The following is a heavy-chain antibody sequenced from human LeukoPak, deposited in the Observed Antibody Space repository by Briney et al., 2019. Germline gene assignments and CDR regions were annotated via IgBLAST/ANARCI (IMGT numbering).Heavy chain of an antibody. CDR3: TRRYNYDSSGYYYVRDAFDI. V-gene: IGHV3-49*04. CDR1: GFTFGDYV. D-gene: IGHD3-22*01. J-gene: IGHJ3*02. Sequence: GGSLRLSCTASGFTFGDYVMSWVRQAPGKGLEWVGFIRSKAYGGTTKNAASVKGRFTISRDDCRSIAYLQMNSLKTEDTAVYYCTRRYNYDSSGYYYVRDAFDIWGQGTMVTVSS. CDR2: IRSKAYGGTT.